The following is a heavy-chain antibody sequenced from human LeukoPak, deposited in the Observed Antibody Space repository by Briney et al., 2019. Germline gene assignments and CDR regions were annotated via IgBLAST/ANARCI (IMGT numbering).Heavy chain of an antibody. CDR2: IYSGGST. J-gene: IGHJ3*02. V-gene: IGHV3-53*01. D-gene: IGHD3-22*01. CDR1: GFTVSSNY. CDR3: ARNTSGFKLGDAFDI. Sequence: PGGSLRLSCAASGFTVSSNYMSWVRQAPGKGLEWVSVIYSGGSTYYADSVKGRFTISRDNSKNTLYLQMNSLRAEDTAIYYCARNTSGFKLGDAFDIWGQGTMVTVSS.